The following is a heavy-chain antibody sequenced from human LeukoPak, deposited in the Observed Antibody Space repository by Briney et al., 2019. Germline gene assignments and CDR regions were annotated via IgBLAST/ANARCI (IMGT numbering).Heavy chain of an antibody. Sequence: SETLSLTCTVSGGSISSGRYYWSWIRQPAGKGLEWIGRIYTSGSTNYNPSLKSRVTMSVDTSKNQFSLKLSSVTAADTAVYYCARDQQLYYYDSSGYPINAYYFDYWGQGTLVTVSS. V-gene: IGHV4-61*02. CDR2: IYTSGST. J-gene: IGHJ4*02. CDR3: ARDQQLYYYDSSGYPINAYYFDY. D-gene: IGHD3-22*01. CDR1: GGSISSGRYY.